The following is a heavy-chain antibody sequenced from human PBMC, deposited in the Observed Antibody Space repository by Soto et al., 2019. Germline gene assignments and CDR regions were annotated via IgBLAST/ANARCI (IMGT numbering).Heavy chain of an antibody. V-gene: IGHV3-33*01. D-gene: IGHD4-17*01. CDR2: IWYAGYNK. Sequence: QVQLVESGGGVVQPGTSLRLSCAASGFPFSNYGMQWVRQAPGKGLEWVAVIWYAGYNKDYADSVKGRFTISRDNSENTLYLQMNSLRVEDQCVYDCARAGDDYVDYEHRHYYGMDVWGQGTTVIVS. CDR1: GFPFSNYG. CDR3: ARAGDDYVDYEHRHYYGMDV. J-gene: IGHJ6*02.